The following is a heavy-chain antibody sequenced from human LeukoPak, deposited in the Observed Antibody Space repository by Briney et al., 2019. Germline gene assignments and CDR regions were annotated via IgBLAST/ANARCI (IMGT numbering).Heavy chain of an antibody. Sequence: PGGSLRLSCAASGFTFSRFPMHWVRQAPGKGLEWVAVISHDGSNKFYTDSVKGRFTISRGNLQNTLYLQMSSLRVEDTAVYYCAKDGSRAYYYDSSGLADAFDIWGQGTMVTVSS. D-gene: IGHD3-22*01. CDR2: ISHDGSNK. CDR3: AKDGSRAYYYDSSGLADAFDI. CDR1: GFTFSRFP. J-gene: IGHJ3*02. V-gene: IGHV3-30*04.